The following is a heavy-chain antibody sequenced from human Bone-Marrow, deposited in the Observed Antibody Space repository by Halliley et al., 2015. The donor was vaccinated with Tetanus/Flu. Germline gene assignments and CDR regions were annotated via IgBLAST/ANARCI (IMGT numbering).Heavy chain of an antibody. CDR3: AGASVSVTVVGASDV. D-gene: IGHD1-26*01. CDR2: VYHNEGT. CDR1: GDSINNYY. Sequence: LRLSCSVSGDSINNYYWNWIRQPPGKGLEWIVYVYHNEGTNYNPSLERRVTISLDTSKSQLSLRLTSVTAADTAVYYCAGASVSVTVVGASDVWGQGTMVTVSS. J-gene: IGHJ3*01. V-gene: IGHV4-59*01.